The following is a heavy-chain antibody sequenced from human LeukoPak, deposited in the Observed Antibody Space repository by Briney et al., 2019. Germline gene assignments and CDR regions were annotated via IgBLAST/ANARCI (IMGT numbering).Heavy chain of an antibody. V-gene: IGHV4-59*08. J-gene: IGHJ3*02. CDR1: GGSISSYY. Sequence: SETLSLTCAVSGGSISSYYWSWIRQPPGKGLEWIGYIYYSGSTNYNPSLKSRVTISVDTSKNQFSLKLSSVTAADTAVYYCARGMSGALGDAFDIWGQGTMVTVSS. CDR2: IYYSGST. D-gene: IGHD1-26*01. CDR3: ARGMSGALGDAFDI.